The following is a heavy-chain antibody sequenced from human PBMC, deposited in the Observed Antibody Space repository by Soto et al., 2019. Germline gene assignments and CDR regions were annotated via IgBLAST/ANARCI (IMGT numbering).Heavy chain of an antibody. V-gene: IGHV3-9*01. CDR2: ISRNSGSI. CDR3: AKYYYGSGDYYYGMDV. Sequence: EVQLVESGGGLVQPGRSLRLSCAASGFTFDDYAMHWVRQAPGKGLEWVSGISRNSGSIDYADSVKGRFTISRDNAKNSLYLQMNSLRAEDTALYYCAKYYYGSGDYYYGMDVWGQGTTVTVSS. CDR1: GFTFDDYA. D-gene: IGHD3-10*01. J-gene: IGHJ6*02.